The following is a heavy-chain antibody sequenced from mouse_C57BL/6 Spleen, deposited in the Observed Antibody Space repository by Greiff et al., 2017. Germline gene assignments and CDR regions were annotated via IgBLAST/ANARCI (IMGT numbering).Heavy chain of an antibody. Sequence: QVHVKQSGAELVRPGASVTLSCKASGYTFTDYEMHWVKQTPVHGLEWIGAIDPETGGTASNQKFKGKAILTADKSSSTAYMRLRSLTSEDSAGYYCTRRGYYGSSYGYYFDYWGQGTTLTVSS. CDR1: GYTFTDYE. J-gene: IGHJ2*01. CDR2: IDPETGGT. D-gene: IGHD1-1*01. V-gene: IGHV1-15*01. CDR3: TRRGYYGSSYGYYFDY.